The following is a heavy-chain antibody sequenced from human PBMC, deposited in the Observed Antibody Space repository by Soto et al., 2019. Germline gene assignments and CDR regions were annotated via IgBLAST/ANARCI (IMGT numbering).Heavy chain of an antibody. D-gene: IGHD1-1*01. CDR1: GGPIINYY. CDR2: IYYSGST. CDR3: ARHGTWTDSYYFDS. J-gene: IGHJ4*02. Sequence: SQTLSLTCTVSGGPIINYYCSWIRQPPGKGLEWIAYIYYSGSTKYNPSLKSRVTISVDTSKNQFSLKLDSVTAADTAVYYCARHGTWTDSYYFDSWGQGTLVTVSS. V-gene: IGHV4-59*08.